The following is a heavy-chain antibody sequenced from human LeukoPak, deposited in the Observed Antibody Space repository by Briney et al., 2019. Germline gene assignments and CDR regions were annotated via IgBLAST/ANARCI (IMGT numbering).Heavy chain of an antibody. CDR2: IVGSGVTT. CDR3: ARDHVVVGLDY. D-gene: IGHD2-15*01. CDR1: GFTFSNYG. Sequence: GGSLRLSCVASGFTFSNYGMNWVRQAPGKGLEWVSGIVGSGVTTYYADSVKGRFTISRDNSKNSLYLQMNSLRAEDTAVYYCARDHVVVGLDYWGQGTLVTVSS. V-gene: IGHV3-23*01. J-gene: IGHJ4*02.